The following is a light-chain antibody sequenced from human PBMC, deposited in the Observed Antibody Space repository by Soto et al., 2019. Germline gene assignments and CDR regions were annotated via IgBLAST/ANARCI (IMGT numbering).Light chain of an antibody. CDR2: GAS. J-gene: IGKJ1*01. CDR3: QQYGSSSWT. V-gene: IGKV3-20*01. Sequence: EIVLTQSPGTLSFSPGEKNTPSCRASQSVSSSYFAWYQQRFGQAPRLLIYGASSRATGIPDRFSGSGSGTDFTLTISRLEPEDFAVYYCQQYGSSSWTFGQGTKVDIK. CDR1: QSVSSSY.